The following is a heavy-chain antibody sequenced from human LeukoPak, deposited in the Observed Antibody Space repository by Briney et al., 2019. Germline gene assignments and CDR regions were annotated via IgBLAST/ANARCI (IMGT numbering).Heavy chain of an antibody. V-gene: IGHV4-59*01. D-gene: IGHD3-10*01. CDR2: VFYSGTTT. CDR1: GGPITDYY. Sequence: PSETLSLTCTVSGGPITDYYWSWIREPPGNGLEWIAYVFYSGTTTNYNPTLNSRVTISVDTSKNQFSPQLTSVTAADTAVYYCATWSGSATYFSNWGRGTLVTVSS. CDR3: ATWSGSATYFSN. J-gene: IGHJ4*02.